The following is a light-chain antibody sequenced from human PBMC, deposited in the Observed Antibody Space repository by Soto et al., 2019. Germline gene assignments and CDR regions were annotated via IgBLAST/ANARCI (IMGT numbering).Light chain of an antibody. CDR2: DVS. V-gene: IGLV2-11*01. CDR1: STDVGGYNF. CDR3: SSFSSITREV. J-gene: IGLJ2*01. Sequence: QSALTQPRSVSGSPGQSVTISCTGTSTDVGGYNFVSWYEQHPGKAPKLMIYDVSKRPSGVPDRFSGSKSGNTASLTISGLQTEDEADYYCSSFSSITREVFGGGTKLTVL.